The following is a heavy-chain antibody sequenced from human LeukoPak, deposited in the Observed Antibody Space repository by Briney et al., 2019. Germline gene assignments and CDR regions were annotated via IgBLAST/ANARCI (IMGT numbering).Heavy chain of an antibody. D-gene: IGHD1-26*01. CDR2: ISSISSTI. J-gene: IGHJ4*02. Sequence: PGGSLRLSCAASGFTFSSYSMNWVRQAPGKGLEWVSYISSISSTIYYADSVKGRFTISRDNAKNSLYLQMNSLRAEDTAVYYCAKGYSGSYFDYWGQGTLVTVSS. V-gene: IGHV3-48*01. CDR3: AKGYSGSYFDY. CDR1: GFTFSSYS.